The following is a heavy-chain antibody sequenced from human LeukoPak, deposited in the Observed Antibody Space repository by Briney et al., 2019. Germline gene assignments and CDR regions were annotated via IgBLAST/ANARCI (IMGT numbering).Heavy chain of an antibody. V-gene: IGHV3-74*01. Sequence: GGSLRLSCAASGFTFSSYWMHWVRQAPGKGLVWVSRINSDGSSTTYADSVKGRFTISRDNAKNTLYLQMNSLRAEDTAVYYCARAYCSGGTRYHYFDYWGQGALVTVSS. J-gene: IGHJ4*02. D-gene: IGHD2-15*01. CDR3: ARAYCSGGTRYHYFDY. CDR2: INSDGSST. CDR1: GFTFSSYW.